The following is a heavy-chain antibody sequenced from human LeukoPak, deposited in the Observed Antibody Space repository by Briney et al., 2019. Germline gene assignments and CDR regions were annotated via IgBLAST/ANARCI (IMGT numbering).Heavy chain of an antibody. J-gene: IGHJ6*03. D-gene: IGHD4-17*01. V-gene: IGHV4-34*01. CDR2: INHSGST. CDR1: GGSFSGYY. CDR3: ARVLSAVTTDTYYYYYMDV. Sequence: SETLSLTCAVYGGSFSGYYWSWIRQPPGKGLEWIGEINHSGSTNYNPSLKSRVTISVDTSKNQFSLKLSSVTAADTAVYYCARVLSAVTTDTYYYYYMDVWGEGTTVTVSS.